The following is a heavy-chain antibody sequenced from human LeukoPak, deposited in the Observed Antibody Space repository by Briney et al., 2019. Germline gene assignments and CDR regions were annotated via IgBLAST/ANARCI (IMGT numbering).Heavy chain of an antibody. Sequence: KTSETLSLTCAVSGGSISSGGYSWSWIRQPPGKGLEWIGYIYYSGSTYYNPSLKSRVTISVDTSKNQFSLKLSSVTAADTAVYYCARVFALSYYDMPAFDIWGQGTMVTVSS. CDR3: ARVFALSYYDMPAFDI. V-gene: IGHV4-30-4*07. D-gene: IGHD3-22*01. J-gene: IGHJ3*02. CDR2: IYYSGST. CDR1: GGSISSGGYS.